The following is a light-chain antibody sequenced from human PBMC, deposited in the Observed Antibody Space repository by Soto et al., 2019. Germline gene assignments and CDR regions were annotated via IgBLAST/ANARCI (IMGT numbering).Light chain of an antibody. J-gene: IGLJ1*01. CDR2: SDN. CDR3: QTYDNNSDYV. CDR1: SSNIGAGYV. V-gene: IGLV1-40*01. Sequence: QSVLTQPPSVSGAPGQTVTISCTGSSSNIGAGYVVHWYQQLPGAAPKLLIFSDNNRPSGVPDRCSGSKSGTSASLAITGLQTEDEADYYCQTYDNNSDYVFGTGTKVTVL.